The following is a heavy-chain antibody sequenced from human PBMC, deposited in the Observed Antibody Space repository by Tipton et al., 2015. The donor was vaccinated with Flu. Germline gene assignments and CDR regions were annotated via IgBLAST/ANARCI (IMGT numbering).Heavy chain of an antibody. D-gene: IGHD3-16*02. CDR2: IHYSGST. CDR3: ARDGAYYNYVWGTYRDQNWFDP. Sequence: TLSLTCLVSGDSIRSDYYWGWIRQPPGKGLEWIGYIHYSGSTNYNPSLKSRVTISVDTSKNQFSLQLNSVTAVDTAVYYCARDGAYYNYVWGTYRDQNWFDPWGQGTLVTVSS. J-gene: IGHJ5*02. CDR1: GDSIRSDYY. V-gene: IGHV4-61*01.